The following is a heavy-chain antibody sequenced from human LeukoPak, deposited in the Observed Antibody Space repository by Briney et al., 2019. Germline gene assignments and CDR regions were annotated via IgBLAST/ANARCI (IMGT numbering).Heavy chain of an antibody. Sequence: GGSLRLSCAASGFTFSSYAMSWVRQAPGKGLEWVSAISGSGGSTYYADSVKGRFTISRDNSKNTLYLQTNSLRAEDTAVYYCAKGGASQWLLYYFDYWGQGTLVTVSS. CDR2: ISGSGGST. CDR1: GFTFSSYA. D-gene: IGHD6-19*01. CDR3: AKGGASQWLLYYFDY. J-gene: IGHJ4*02. V-gene: IGHV3-23*01.